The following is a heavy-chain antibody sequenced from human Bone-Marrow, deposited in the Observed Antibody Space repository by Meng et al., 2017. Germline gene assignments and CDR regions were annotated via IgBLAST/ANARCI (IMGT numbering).Heavy chain of an antibody. CDR3: ARDPRVVAALHYFDY. J-gene: IGHJ4*02. D-gene: IGHD2-15*01. CDR2: TSYDGSNK. V-gene: IGHV3-30*01. Sequence: QVELVGTGGGGVQPGRSLRLSCAGSGFTFSSYAMHGVRQASSKGLEWVAVTSYDGSNKYYADSVKGRFTISRDNSKNTLYLQMNSLRAEDTAVYYCARDPRVVAALHYFDYWGQGTLVTVSS. CDR1: GFTFSSYA.